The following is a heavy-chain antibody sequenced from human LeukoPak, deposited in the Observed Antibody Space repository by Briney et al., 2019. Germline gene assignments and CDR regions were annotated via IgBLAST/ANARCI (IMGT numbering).Heavy chain of an antibody. CDR1: GFTFSSYA. CDR3: AKERRTVAGTVCDY. D-gene: IGHD6-19*01. V-gene: IGHV3-23*01. Sequence: KSGGSLRLSCAASGFTFSSYAMSWVRQAPGKGLEWVSGISGHDGGTYYADSVKGRFSISRDNSKNTLYLQVNSLRAEDTAVYYCAKERRTVAGTVCDYWDQGTLVTVSS. CDR2: ISGHDGGT. J-gene: IGHJ4*02.